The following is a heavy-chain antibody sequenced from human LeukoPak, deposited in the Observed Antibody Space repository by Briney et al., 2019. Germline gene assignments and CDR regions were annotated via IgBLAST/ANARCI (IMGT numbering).Heavy chain of an antibody. D-gene: IGHD3-10*01. J-gene: IGHJ4*02. CDR2: INPNSGGT. V-gene: IGHV1-2*02. Sequence: ASVKVSCKASGYTFTGYYMHWVRQAPGQGLEWMGWINPNSGGTNYAQKFQGRVTMTSDTSINTAYMELSRLSSDDTAVYYCARVDYYGSGSYYFDYWGQGTLVTVSS. CDR1: GYTFTGYY. CDR3: ARVDYYGSGSYYFDY.